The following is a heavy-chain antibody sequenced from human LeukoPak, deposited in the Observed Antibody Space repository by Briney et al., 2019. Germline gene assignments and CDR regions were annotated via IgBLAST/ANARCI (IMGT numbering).Heavy chain of an antibody. CDR3: AREYGYSGCDWTSDSYYFDY. J-gene: IGHJ4*02. D-gene: IGHD5-12*01. CDR1: GYTFTGYY. CDR2: INPNSGGT. Sequence: ASVKVSCKASGYTFTGYYMHWVRQAPGQGLEWMGWINPNSGGTNYAQKFQGRVTMTRDTSISTAYMELSRLRSDDTAVYYCAREYGYSGCDWTSDSYYFDYWGQGTLVTVSS. V-gene: IGHV1-2*02.